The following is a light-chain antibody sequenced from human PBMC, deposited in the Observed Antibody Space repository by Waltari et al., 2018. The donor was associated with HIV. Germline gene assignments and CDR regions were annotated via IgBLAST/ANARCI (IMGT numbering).Light chain of an antibody. CDR1: ENINTT. Sequence: EIVMTQSPATLSVSQGERGSLSCRASENINTTLAWYQLKPGQAPRLLISGASTRATGIPARFSGSGSGTDFTLNIGTLQSEDFAVYYCQQYNKWPRTFGRGTKVEI. CDR2: GAS. J-gene: IGKJ4*02. V-gene: IGKV3-15*01. CDR3: QQYNKWPRT.